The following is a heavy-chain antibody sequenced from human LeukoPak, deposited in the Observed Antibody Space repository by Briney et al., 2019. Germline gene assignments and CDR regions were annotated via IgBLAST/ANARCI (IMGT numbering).Heavy chain of an antibody. D-gene: IGHD6-13*01. CDR2: IYSGGST. Sequence: PGGSLRLSCAASGFTVSSNYMSWVRQAPGKGLEWVSVIYSGGSTYYADSVKGRFTISRDNSKNTLYLQMNSLRAEDTAVYYCASSMIPAAGQRRGFDYWGQGTLVTVSS. V-gene: IGHV3-66*01. CDR3: ASSMIPAAGQRRGFDY. J-gene: IGHJ4*02. CDR1: GFTVSSNY.